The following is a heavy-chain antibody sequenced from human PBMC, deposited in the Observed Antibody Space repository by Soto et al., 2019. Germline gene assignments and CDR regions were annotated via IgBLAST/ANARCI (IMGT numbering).Heavy chain of an antibody. CDR1: GFTFSSYW. J-gene: IGHJ4*02. CDR2: INSDGSST. Sequence: GGSLRLSCAASGFTFSSYWMHWVRQAPGKGLVWVSRINSDGSSTSYADSVKGRFTISRDNAKNTLYLQMNSLRAEDTAVYYCARVYCSGGSCHHLDYWGQGTLDTVSS. V-gene: IGHV3-74*01. CDR3: ARVYCSGGSCHHLDY. D-gene: IGHD2-15*01.